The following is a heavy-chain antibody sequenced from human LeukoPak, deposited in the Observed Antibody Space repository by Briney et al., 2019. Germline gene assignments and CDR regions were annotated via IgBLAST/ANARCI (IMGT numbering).Heavy chain of an antibody. CDR2: ISGNGGAT. V-gene: IGHV3-23*01. Sequence: GGSLRLSCAASGFTFSTYNMNWVRQAPGMGLEWVSTISGNGGATYYADSVKGRFTISRDNSKNTLYLQMNSLRAEDTAVYYCAKDPPSSGTTFDYWGQGTQVTVSS. CDR1: GFTFSTYN. CDR3: AKDPPSSGTTFDY. D-gene: IGHD2/OR15-2a*01. J-gene: IGHJ4*02.